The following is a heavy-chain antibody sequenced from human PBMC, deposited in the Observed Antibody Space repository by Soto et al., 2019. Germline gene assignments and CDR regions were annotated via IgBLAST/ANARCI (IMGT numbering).Heavy chain of an antibody. J-gene: IGHJ4*02. D-gene: IGHD3-3*01. CDR1: GYTFTSYD. CDR3: ARGLWIFGVVNLYYFDY. CDR2: MNPNSGNT. V-gene: IGHV1-8*01. Sequence: QVQLVQSGAEVKKPGASVKVSCKASGYTFTSYDINWVRQATGQGLEWMGWMNPNSGNTGYAQKFQGRVTMTRNTSISTADMEMSSLRSEDTAVYYCARGLWIFGVVNLYYFDYWGQGTLVTVSS.